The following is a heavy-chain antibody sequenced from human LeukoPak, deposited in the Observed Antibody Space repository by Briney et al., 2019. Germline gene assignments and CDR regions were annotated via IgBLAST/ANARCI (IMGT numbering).Heavy chain of an antibody. CDR2: ISGSGGST. V-gene: IGHV3-23*01. CDR1: GFTFSSYA. CDR3: ATVYDFWSGPEFDY. D-gene: IGHD3-3*01. Sequence: GGSLRLSCAASGFTFSSYAMSWVRQAPGKGLEWVSAISGSGGSTYYADSVKGRFTISRDNSKNTLYLQMNSLRAEDTAVYYCATVYDFWSGPEFDYWGQGTLVTVSS. J-gene: IGHJ4*02.